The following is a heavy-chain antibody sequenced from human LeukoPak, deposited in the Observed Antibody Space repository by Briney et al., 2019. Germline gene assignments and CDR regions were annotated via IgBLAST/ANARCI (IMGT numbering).Heavy chain of an antibody. CDR1: GFTFDDYA. D-gene: IGHD5-18*01. CDR2: ISRNSGSI. Sequence: GGSLRLSCAASGFTFDDYAMHWVRQAPGKGLEWVSGISRNSGSIGYADSVKGRFTISRDNAKNSLYLQMNSLRAEDTALYYCAKDVYSYGRFFDYWGQGTLVTVSS. V-gene: IGHV3-9*01. J-gene: IGHJ4*02. CDR3: AKDVYSYGRFFDY.